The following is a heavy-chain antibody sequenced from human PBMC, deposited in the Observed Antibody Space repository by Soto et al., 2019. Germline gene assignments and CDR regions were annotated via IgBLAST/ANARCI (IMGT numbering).Heavy chain of an antibody. CDR1: GGSISSGGYY. D-gene: IGHD1-7*01. J-gene: IGHJ4*02. V-gene: IGHV4-31*03. CDR3: ARTHRLTGTTFDY. Sequence: QVQLQESGPGLVKPSQTLSLTCTVSGGSISSGGYYWSWIRQHPGKGLEWIGYIYYSGSTYYNPSLKRRVTISVDTSKNQFSLKLSSVTAADTAVYYCARTHRLTGTTFDYWGQGTLVTVSS. CDR2: IYYSGST.